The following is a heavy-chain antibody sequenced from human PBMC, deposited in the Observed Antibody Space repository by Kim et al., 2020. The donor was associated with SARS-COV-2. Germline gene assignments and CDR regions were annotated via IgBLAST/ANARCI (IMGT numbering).Heavy chain of an antibody. D-gene: IGHD6-6*01. V-gene: IGHV4-59*09. Sequence: TNTNPSLKSRVTVSQDTSKNQFSLKLNAVTAADTAVYYCARGSIADRAFDYGGQGTLVTVSS. CDR3: ARGSIADRAFDY. CDR2: T. J-gene: IGHJ4*02.